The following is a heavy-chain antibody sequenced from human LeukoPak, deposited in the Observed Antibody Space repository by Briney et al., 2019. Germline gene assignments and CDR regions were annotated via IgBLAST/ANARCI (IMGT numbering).Heavy chain of an antibody. Sequence: ASVKVSCKASGYTFTSYGISWVRQAPGQGLEWMGWINTNTGNPTYAQGFTGRFVFSLDTSVSTAYLQISSLKAEDTAVYYCARPGYSSSWYGQHWGQGTLVTVSS. CDR2: INTNTGNP. V-gene: IGHV7-4-1*02. D-gene: IGHD6-13*01. J-gene: IGHJ1*01. CDR3: ARPGYSSSWYGQH. CDR1: GYTFTSYG.